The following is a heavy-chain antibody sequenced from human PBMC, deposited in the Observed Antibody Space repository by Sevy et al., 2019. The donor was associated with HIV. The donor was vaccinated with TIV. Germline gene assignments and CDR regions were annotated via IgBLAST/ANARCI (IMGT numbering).Heavy chain of an antibody. CDR1: GFTFSSYG. Sequence: GGSLRLSCAASGFTFSSYGMHWVRQAPGKGLEWVAVISYDGGNKYYADSVKGRFTISRDNSKNTLYLQMNSLRAEDTAVYYCAKGYSYGNWYFDLWGRGTLVTVSS. V-gene: IGHV3-30*18. CDR3: AKGYSYGNWYFDL. D-gene: IGHD5-18*01. CDR2: ISYDGGNK. J-gene: IGHJ2*01.